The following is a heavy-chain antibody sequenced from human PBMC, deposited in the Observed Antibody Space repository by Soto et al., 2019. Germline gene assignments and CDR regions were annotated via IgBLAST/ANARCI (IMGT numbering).Heavy chain of an antibody. V-gene: IGHV1-2*04. Sequence: ASVKVSCKASGYTFTGYYMHWVRQAPGQGLEWMGWINPNSGGTNYAQKFQGWVTMTRDTSISTAYMELSRLRSDDTAVYYCARGSGQGVPAAAMGGCDYWGQGTLVTVSS. CDR2: INPNSGGT. J-gene: IGHJ4*02. CDR1: GYTFTGYY. CDR3: ARGSGQGVPAAAMGGCDY. D-gene: IGHD2-2*01.